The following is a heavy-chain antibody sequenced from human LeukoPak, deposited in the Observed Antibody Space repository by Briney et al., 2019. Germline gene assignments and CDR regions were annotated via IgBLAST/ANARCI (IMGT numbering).Heavy chain of an antibody. V-gene: IGHV3-30*18. CDR1: GFTFSSYG. CDR3: AKPTSLWFGEYPPHFDP. CDR2: ISYDGSNK. Sequence: GGSLRLSCAASGFTFSSYGMHWVRQAPGKGLEWAAVISYDGSNKYYADSVKGRFTISRDNSKNTLYLQMNSLRAEDTAVYYCAKPTSLWFGEYPPHFDPWGQGTLVTVSS. D-gene: IGHD3-10*01. J-gene: IGHJ5*02.